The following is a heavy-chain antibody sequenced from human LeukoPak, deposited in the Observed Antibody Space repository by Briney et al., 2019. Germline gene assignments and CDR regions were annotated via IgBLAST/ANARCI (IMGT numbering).Heavy chain of an antibody. CDR3: ARGLAVNSYGYFFDY. V-gene: IGHV1-69*04. CDR1: GGTFSSYA. J-gene: IGHJ4*02. Sequence: ASVKVSYKASGGTFSSYAISWVRQAPGQGLEWMGRIIPILGIANYAQKFQGRVTITADKSTSTAYMELSSLRSEDTAVYYCARGLAVNSYGYFFDYWGQGTLVTVSS. CDR2: IIPILGIA. D-gene: IGHD5-18*01.